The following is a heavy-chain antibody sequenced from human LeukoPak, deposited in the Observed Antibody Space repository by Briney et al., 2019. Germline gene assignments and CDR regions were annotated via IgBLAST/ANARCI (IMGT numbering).Heavy chain of an antibody. D-gene: IGHD6-13*01. CDR2: ISGSGDST. J-gene: IGHJ4*02. CDR1: GFTFSSYA. Sequence: GGSLRLSCAASGFTFSSYAMSWDRQAPGKGLEWVSAISGSGDSTYYGDSVKGRFTFSRDNSKNTLYLQMNSLRAEDTAVYYCAKTRPLDSSSWSHGDYWGQGTLVTVSS. V-gene: IGHV3-23*01. CDR3: AKTRPLDSSSWSHGDY.